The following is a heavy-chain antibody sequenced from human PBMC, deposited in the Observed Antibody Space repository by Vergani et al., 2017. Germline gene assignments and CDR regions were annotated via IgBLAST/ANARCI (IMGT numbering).Heavy chain of an antibody. V-gene: IGHV2-5*04. J-gene: IGHJ6*03. Sequence: QITLKESGPTLVKPTQTRTLTCTFSGFSLNTRGVSVAGIRQPPGKARYWLALIYLNDDQHYSPSLNNRVTITKDTSKNQVVLTMTNMDYVDTGTYYCVYRKTECGTTGCFYPFYYYCYMRVWGKGTTVTVSS. CDR2: IYLNDDQ. D-gene: IGHD1-7*01. CDR3: VYRKTECGTTGCFYPFYYYCYMRV. CDR1: GFSLNTRGVS.